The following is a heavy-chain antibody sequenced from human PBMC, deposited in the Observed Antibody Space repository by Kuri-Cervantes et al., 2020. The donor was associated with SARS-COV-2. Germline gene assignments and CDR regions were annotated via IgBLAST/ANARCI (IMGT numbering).Heavy chain of an antibody. CDR1: GGSFSGYY. Sequence: SQTLSLTCAVYGGSFSGYYWSWIRQPLGKGLEWIEEINHSGSTNYNPSLKSRVTISVDTSKNQFSLKLSSVTAADTAVYYCARGSSSGWYRSKPRAFDIWGQGTMVTVSS. V-gene: IGHV4-34*01. J-gene: IGHJ3*02. D-gene: IGHD6-19*01. CDR2: INHSGST. CDR3: ARGSSSGWYRSKPRAFDI.